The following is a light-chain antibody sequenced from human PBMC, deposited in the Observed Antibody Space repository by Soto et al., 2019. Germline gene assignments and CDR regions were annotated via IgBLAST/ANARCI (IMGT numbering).Light chain of an antibody. CDR2: GAS. Sequence: EIVMTQSPATLSVSPGERATLYCRARQSVTSNLACYQQKPGQAPRLLLYGASTRATGVPARFSGSGSGTEFTLTISSLQSEDFAVYYCQQYNNWWTFGQGTKVEIK. V-gene: IGKV3-15*01. CDR3: QQYNNWWT. CDR1: QSVTSN. J-gene: IGKJ1*01.